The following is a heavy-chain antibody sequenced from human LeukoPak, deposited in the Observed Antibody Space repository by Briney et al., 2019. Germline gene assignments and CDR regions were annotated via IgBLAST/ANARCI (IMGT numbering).Heavy chain of an antibody. CDR3: AKDHWGSSWLSLYYYYYMDV. V-gene: IGHV3-30*02. J-gene: IGHJ6*03. D-gene: IGHD6-13*01. CDR2: IRYDGSNK. Sequence: GGSLRLSCAASGFTFSSYVMHWVRQAPGKGLEWVAFIRYDGSNKYYADSVKGRFTISRDNSKNTLYLQMNSLRAEDTAVYYCAKDHWGSSWLSLYYYYYMDVWGKGTTVTISS. CDR1: GFTFSSYV.